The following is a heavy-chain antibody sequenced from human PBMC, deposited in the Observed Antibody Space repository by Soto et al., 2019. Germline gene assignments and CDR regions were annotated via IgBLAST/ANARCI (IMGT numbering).Heavy chain of an antibody. V-gene: IGHV4-31*03. J-gene: IGHJ4*02. CDR1: GGSISSGGYY. Sequence: QVQLQESGPGLVKPSQTLSLTCTVSGGSISSGGYYWSWIRQHPGKGLEWIGYIYYSGSTYCNPSLKSRVTISVDTSKNQFSLKLSSVTAADTAVYYCARLSNPWGNSVMDYWGQGTLVTVSS. CDR2: IYYSGST. CDR3: ARLSNPWGNSVMDY. D-gene: IGHD3-16*01.